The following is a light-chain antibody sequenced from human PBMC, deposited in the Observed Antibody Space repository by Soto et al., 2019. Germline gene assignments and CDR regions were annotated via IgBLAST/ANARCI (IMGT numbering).Light chain of an antibody. V-gene: IGLV2-14*01. CDR2: HVN. J-gene: IGLJ1*01. CDR3: SSYTSSSTFV. Sequence: QSVLTQPASVSGSPGQSITISCTGSSSDVGGYNYVSWYQQHPGKAPKLVIYHVNNRPSGTSDRFSGSKSGNTASLTISGLQAEDEADYYCSSYTSSSTFVFGTGTKVTVL. CDR1: SSDVGGYNY.